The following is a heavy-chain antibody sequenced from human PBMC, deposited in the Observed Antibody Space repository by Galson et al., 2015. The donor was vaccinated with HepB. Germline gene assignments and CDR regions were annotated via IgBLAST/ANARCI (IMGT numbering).Heavy chain of an antibody. CDR2: ISGSGGST. CDR3: AKVHSPKWELKTAPQKMGGQYYFDY. D-gene: IGHD1-26*01. CDR1: GFTFSSYA. Sequence: SLRLSCAASGFTFSSYAMSWVRQAPGKGLEWVSAISGSGGSTYYADSVKGRFTISRDNSKNTLYLQMNSLRAEDTAVYYCAKVHSPKWELKTAPQKMGGQYYFDYWGQGTLVTVSS. V-gene: IGHV3-23*01. J-gene: IGHJ4*02.